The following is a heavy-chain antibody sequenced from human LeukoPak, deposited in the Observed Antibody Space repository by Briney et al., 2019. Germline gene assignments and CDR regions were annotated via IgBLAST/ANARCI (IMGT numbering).Heavy chain of an antibody. CDR1: GFTFDDYG. CDR3: ARDLYYYDSSGYSA. Sequence: RSGGSLRLSCAASGFTFDDYGMSWVRHAPGKGLEWVSGINWNGGSTGYADSVKGRFTISRDNAKNPLYLQMNSLRAEDTALYYCARDLYYYDSSGYSAWGQGTLVTVSS. CDR2: INWNGGST. V-gene: IGHV3-20*04. D-gene: IGHD3-22*01. J-gene: IGHJ5*02.